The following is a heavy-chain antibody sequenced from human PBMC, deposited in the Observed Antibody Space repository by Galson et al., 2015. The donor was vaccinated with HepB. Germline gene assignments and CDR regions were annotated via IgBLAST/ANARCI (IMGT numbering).Heavy chain of an antibody. Sequence: SLRLSCAASGFTFSSYAMHWVRQAPGKGLEWVAVIWYDGSNKYYADSVKGRFTISRDNSKNTLYLQMNSLRAEDTAVYYCARSIAVAGSGRGYYFDYWGQGTLVTVSS. CDR3: ARSIAVAGSGRGYYFDY. J-gene: IGHJ4*02. D-gene: IGHD6-19*01. V-gene: IGHV3-33*01. CDR1: GFTFSSYA. CDR2: IWYDGSNK.